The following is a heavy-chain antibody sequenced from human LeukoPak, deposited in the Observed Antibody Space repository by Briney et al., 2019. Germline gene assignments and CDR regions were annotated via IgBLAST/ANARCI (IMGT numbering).Heavy chain of an antibody. CDR1: GGSLSSSSYY. J-gene: IGHJ4*02. D-gene: IGHD3-22*01. Sequence: PETLSLTRTVSGGSLSSSSYYWGWIRQPPGKGLEWIGRIYYSGSTYYNPSLKSRVTISVDTSKNQFSLKLSSVTAADTAVYYCARLRLGDYDSSGYCGVCMKLYYFYYWGQGTLVTVSS. CDR3: ARLRLGDYDSSGYCGVCMKLYYFYY. CDR2: IYYSGST. V-gene: IGHV4-39*07.